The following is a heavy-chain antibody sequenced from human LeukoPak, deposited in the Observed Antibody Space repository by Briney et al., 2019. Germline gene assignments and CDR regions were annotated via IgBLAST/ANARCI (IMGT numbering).Heavy chain of an antibody. Sequence: ASETLSLTCAVYGGSFSGYYWSWIRQPPGKGLEWIGEINHSGSTNYNPSLKSRVTISVDTSKNQFSLKLSSVTAADTAVYYCARGSSSSWSPWGQGTLVTVSS. D-gene: IGHD6-13*01. V-gene: IGHV4-34*01. J-gene: IGHJ5*02. CDR1: GGSFSGYY. CDR3: ARGSSSSWSP. CDR2: INHSGST.